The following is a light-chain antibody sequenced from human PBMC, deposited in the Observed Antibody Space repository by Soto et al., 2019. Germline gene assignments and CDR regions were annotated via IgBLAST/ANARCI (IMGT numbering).Light chain of an antibody. Sequence: EILMTQSPVTLSVSPGERATLSCRASQSVSDNLAWYRQKSGQAPRLLIYGASTRATGIPARFSGSGSGTEFTLSISSLQSEDYAVYYCQQYNNWPRTFGGGPKVEIK. CDR1: QSVSDN. CDR3: QQYNNWPRT. J-gene: IGKJ4*01. CDR2: GAS. V-gene: IGKV3D-15*01.